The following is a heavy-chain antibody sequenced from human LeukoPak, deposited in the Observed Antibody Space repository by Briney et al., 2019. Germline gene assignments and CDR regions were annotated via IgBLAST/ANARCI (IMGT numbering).Heavy chain of an antibody. CDR3: ARVPYCSGGRCSSWIDH. J-gene: IGHJ4*02. CDR1: GVIFSSYG. CDR2: IWYDGTNE. V-gene: IGHV3-33*01. Sequence: GRSLRLSCAASGVIFSSYGMHWVRQAPGKGLEWVALIWYDGTNEYYTDSVKGRFTISRANSKNTLYLQMNSLRAEDTAVYYCARVPYCSGGRCSSWIDHWGQGTLVTVSS. D-gene: IGHD2-15*01.